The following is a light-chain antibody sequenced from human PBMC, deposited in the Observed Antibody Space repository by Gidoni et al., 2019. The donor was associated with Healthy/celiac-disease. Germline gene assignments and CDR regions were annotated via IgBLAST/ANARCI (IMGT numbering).Light chain of an antibody. CDR3: QQYNNWPLT. J-gene: IGKJ4*01. Sequence: VMTQSPATLSVSPGERATLSCTASQSVSSNLAWYQQKPGQSPRLLIYCASTRATGIPARFSGSGSGTEFTLTISSLQSEDFAVYYCQQYNNWPLTFGGGTKVEIK. CDR1: QSVSSN. CDR2: CAS. V-gene: IGKV3-15*01.